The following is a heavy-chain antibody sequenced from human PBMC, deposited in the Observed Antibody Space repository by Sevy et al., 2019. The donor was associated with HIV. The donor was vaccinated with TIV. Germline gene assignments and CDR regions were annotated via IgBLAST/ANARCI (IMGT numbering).Heavy chain of an antibody. V-gene: IGHV4-59*01. J-gene: IGHJ6*02. D-gene: IGHD4-17*01. CDR2: IYYSGST. CDR1: GGSLSSYY. CDR3: ARVVCGDPKFSYYDGMDV. Sequence: SETLSLTCTVSGGSLSSYYWSWVRQPPGKGLEWVGYIYYSGSTNYKPSPKSRVTISVDTSKNQFSLKLSSVTAADTAVYYCARVVCGDPKFSYYDGMDVWGQGTTVTVSS.